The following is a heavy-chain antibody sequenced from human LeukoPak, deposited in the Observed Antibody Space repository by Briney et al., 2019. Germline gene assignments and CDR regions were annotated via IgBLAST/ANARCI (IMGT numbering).Heavy chain of an antibody. J-gene: IGHJ6*02. D-gene: IGHD5-18*01. CDR2: IIPIFGTA. CDR3: ARGWDPDTATIYGMDV. Sequence: ASVKVSCKASGGTFSSYAISWVRQAPGQGLEWMGGIIPIFGTANYAQKFQGRVTITADESTSTAYMELSSLRSEDTAVYYCARGWDPDTATIYGMDVWGQGTTVTVSS. CDR1: GGTFSSYA. V-gene: IGHV1-69*13.